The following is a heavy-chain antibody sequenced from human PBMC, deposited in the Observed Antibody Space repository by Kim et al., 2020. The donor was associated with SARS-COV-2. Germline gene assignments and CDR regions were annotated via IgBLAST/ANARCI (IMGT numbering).Heavy chain of an antibody. CDR3: AKDSKWAPRSPDY. D-gene: IGHD1-26*01. V-gene: IGHV3-23*01. Sequence: DSLKGRFTISRDNSKNTLYLQMNSLRAEDTAVYYCAKDSKWAPRSPDYWGQGTPVTASS. J-gene: IGHJ4*02.